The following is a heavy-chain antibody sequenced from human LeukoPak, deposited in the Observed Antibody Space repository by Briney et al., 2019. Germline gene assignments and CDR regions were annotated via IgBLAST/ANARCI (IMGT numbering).Heavy chain of an antibody. V-gene: IGHV4-34*01. CDR2: INHSGST. CDR1: GGSFSGYY. J-gene: IGHJ5*02. Sequence: KPSETLSLTCAVYGGSFSGYYWSWIHQPPGKGLEWIGEINHSGSTNYNPSLKSRVTISVDTSKNQFSLKLSSVTAADTAVYYCARVGLLRYFDWFNWFDPWGQGTLVTVSS. D-gene: IGHD3-9*01. CDR3: ARVGLLRYFDWFNWFDP.